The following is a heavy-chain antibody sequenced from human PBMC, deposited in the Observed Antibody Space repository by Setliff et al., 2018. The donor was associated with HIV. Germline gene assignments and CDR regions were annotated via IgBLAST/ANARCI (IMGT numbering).Heavy chain of an antibody. D-gene: IGHD1-26*01. CDR2: IIPLFGTT. CDR1: GGTFNNYA. J-gene: IGHJ6*02. Sequence: SVKVSCKASGGTFNNYAISWVRQAPGQGLQWVGGIIPLFGTTNYAQKFQGRVTITRDTSASTAYMDLSRLRSEDTAVYYCAREGIVGATLRYYYYGMDVWGQGTTVTVSS. CDR3: AREGIVGATLRYYYYGMDV. V-gene: IGHV1-69*05.